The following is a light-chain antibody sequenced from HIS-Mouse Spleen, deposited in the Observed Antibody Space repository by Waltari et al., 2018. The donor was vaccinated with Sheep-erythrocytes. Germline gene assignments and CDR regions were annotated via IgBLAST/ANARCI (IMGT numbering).Light chain of an antibody. CDR1: QSVSSSY. J-gene: IGKJ1*01. CDR3: QQYGSSLRT. Sequence: DIVLTQSPGTLSLSPGERATLSCRASQSVSSSYLAWYQQKPGQAPRLLIYGASSRATGIPDRVSGSGSGTDCTLTISRLEPEDFAVYYCQQYGSSLRTFGQGTKVEIK. CDR2: GAS. V-gene: IGKV3-20*01.